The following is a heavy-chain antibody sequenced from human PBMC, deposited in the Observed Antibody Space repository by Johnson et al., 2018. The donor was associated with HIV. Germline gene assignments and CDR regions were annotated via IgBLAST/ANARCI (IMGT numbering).Heavy chain of an antibody. Sequence: EVLLLESGGGVVQRGGSLRLACAASGFIFSSYGMHWVRQAPGKGLAWVSGINWNGGNTGYAVSVKGRFTISSDNAKNSLYLQMNSLRDEDTALYYCARDLGIWGQGTIVTVSS. V-gene: IGHV3-20*04. CDR2: INWNGGNT. J-gene: IGHJ3*02. CDR1: GFIFSSYG. CDR3: ARDLGI. D-gene: IGHD7-27*01.